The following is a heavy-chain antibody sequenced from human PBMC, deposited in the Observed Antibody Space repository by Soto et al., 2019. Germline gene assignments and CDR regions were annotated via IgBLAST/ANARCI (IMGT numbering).Heavy chain of an antibody. J-gene: IGHJ4*01. CDR3: AREAPRIVGATHFDY. D-gene: IGHD1-26*01. Sequence: PGGSLRLSCAASGFTFTRYSMNWVRQAPGKGLEWVSSISSTTNYIYYGDSMKGRFTISRDNAKNSLYLEMNSLRAEDTAVYYCAREAPRIVGATHFDYWGHRPLVTVSS. CDR2: ISSTTNYI. CDR1: GFTFTRYS. V-gene: IGHV3-21*06.